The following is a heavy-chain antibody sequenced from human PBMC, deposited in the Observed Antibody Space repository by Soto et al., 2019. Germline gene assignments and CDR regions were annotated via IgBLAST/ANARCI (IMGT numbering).Heavy chain of an antibody. J-gene: IGHJ6*03. CDR3: ARGHTQQYDYIWGSYRSYYYYYMDV. D-gene: IGHD3-16*02. Sequence: ASVKVSCKASGYTFTSYDINWVRQATGQGLEWMGWMNPNSGNTGYAQKFQGRVTMTRNTSISTAYMELSSLRSEDTAVYYCARGHTQQYDYIWGSYRSYYYYYMDVWGKGTTVTVSS. CDR2: MNPNSGNT. CDR1: GYTFTSYD. V-gene: IGHV1-8*01.